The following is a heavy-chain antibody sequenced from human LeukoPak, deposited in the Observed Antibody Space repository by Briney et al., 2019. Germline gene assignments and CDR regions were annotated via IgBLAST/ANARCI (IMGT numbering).Heavy chain of an antibody. D-gene: IGHD5-18*01. Sequence: SGGSLRLSCAASGFTFSNHWMHWVRQAPGKGLMWVSRINRGGSRTDYADSVKGRFTISRDDAKNTLYLQLNSLRAEDTAVYFCARGGSDTAMAHDYWGQGTLDTVSS. CDR3: ARGGSDTAMAHDY. CDR1: GFTFSNHW. CDR2: INRGGSRT. J-gene: IGHJ4*02. V-gene: IGHV3-74*01.